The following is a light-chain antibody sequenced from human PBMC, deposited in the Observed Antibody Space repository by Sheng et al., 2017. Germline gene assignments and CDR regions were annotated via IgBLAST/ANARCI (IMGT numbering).Light chain of an antibody. CDR1: RSIGSY. CDR3: QHHGSSPPWT. V-gene: IGKV3-11*01. J-gene: IGKJ1*01. Sequence: EIVLTQSPATLSLSPGERTTLSCRASRSIGSYLAWYQHKPGQAPRLLIYDATNRATGIPARFSGSGSGTDFTLNISGLEPEDFAVYYCQHHGSSPPWTFGQGTKVEIK. CDR2: DAT.